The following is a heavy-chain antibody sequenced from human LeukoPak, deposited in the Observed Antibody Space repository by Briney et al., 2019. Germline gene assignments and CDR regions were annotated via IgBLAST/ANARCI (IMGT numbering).Heavy chain of an antibody. V-gene: IGHV1-18*01. Sequence: ASVKVSCKASGYTFTSYGISWVRQSPGHGLKWMGWTRAYNVNTNYAQKLQGRVTMTTDTSTSTAYMELRSLRSDDTAVYYCARLDGETGFDYWGQGTLVTVSS. CDR2: TRAYNVNT. D-gene: IGHD4-17*01. J-gene: IGHJ4*02. CDR3: ARLDGETGFDY. CDR1: GYTFTSYG.